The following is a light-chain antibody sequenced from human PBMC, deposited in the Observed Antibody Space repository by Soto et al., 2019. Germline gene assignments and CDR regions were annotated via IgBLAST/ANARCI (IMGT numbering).Light chain of an antibody. V-gene: IGLV1-40*01. Sequence: QSVLTQPPSVSGAPGQGVTISCTGSRSNIGAGYDVHWYQQLPGTAPKLLIYGNSNRPSGVPDRFSGSKSGTSASLAITGLQAEDEADYYCQSYDSSLSGSVFGGGTQLTVL. CDR2: GNS. CDR1: RSNIGAGYD. J-gene: IGLJ2*01. CDR3: QSYDSSLSGSV.